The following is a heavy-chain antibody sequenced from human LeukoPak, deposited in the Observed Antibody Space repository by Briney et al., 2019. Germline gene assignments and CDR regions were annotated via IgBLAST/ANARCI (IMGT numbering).Heavy chain of an antibody. Sequence: GASVKVSCKTSGYTFTDYYIHWVRQAPGQGLEWMGWISGYNGNTNYAQKLQGRVTMTTDTSTTTAYMVLSRLRSDDTAVYYCARAGVDYDILTGFILRGYMDVWGKGTTVTVSS. CDR3: ARAGVDYDILTGFILRGYMDV. CDR1: GYTFTDYY. D-gene: IGHD3-9*01. CDR2: ISGYNGNT. V-gene: IGHV1-18*04. J-gene: IGHJ6*03.